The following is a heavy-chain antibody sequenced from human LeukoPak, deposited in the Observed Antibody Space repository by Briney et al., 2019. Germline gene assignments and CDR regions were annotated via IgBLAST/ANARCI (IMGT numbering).Heavy chain of an antibody. CDR3: TTQYGGDFDY. CDR1: GFIFRTAW. V-gene: IGHV3-15*01. CDR2: IKSKTDGGTT. Sequence: PGGSLRLSCAASGFIFRTAWMSWVRQAPGKGLEWVGRIKSKTDGGTTDYAAPVKGRFTISRDDSKNTLYLQMNSLKTEDTAVYYCTTQYGGDFDYWGQGTLVTVSS. J-gene: IGHJ4*02. D-gene: IGHD2-2*01.